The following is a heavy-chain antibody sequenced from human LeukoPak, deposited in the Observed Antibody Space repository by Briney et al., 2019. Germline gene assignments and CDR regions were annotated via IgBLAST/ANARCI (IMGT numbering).Heavy chain of an antibody. D-gene: IGHD3-3*01. CDR3: ARLLTFYDFWSGYLDY. J-gene: IGHJ4*02. CDR1: GGAFSSYA. CDR2: IIPIFGTA. Sequence: SVKVSCKASGGAFSSYAISWMRQAPGQGLEWMGGIIPIFGTANYAQKFQGRVTITADESTSTAYMELSSLRSEDTAVYYCARLLTFYDFWSGYLDYWGPGTLVTVSS. V-gene: IGHV1-69*13.